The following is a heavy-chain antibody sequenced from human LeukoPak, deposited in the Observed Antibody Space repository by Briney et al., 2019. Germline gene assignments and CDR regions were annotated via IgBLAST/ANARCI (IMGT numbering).Heavy chain of an antibody. CDR3: ARHGSVSSGALV. Sequence: SETLSLTCTVSGGSISNYYWSWIRQPPGKGVEWIGYIFYSGSTNYNPSLKSRVTISVDTSKNQFSLKLSSVTAADTAVYYCARHGSVSSGALVWGQGTLVTVSS. J-gene: IGHJ4*02. CDR2: IFYSGST. D-gene: IGHD3-22*01. CDR1: GGSISNYY. V-gene: IGHV4-59*08.